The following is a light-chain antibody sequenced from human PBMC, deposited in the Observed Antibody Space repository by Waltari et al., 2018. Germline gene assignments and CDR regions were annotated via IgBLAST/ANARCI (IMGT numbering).Light chain of an antibody. CDR2: SAT. V-gene: IGLV8-61*01. Sequence: QTVVTQEPSLSVSPGGPVTLACGLSSGSVSPSHYTSWYQQTPGQAARPIIYSATPRSAGVPDRFSGFILENKAALTITGAQADDECDYHCVLYMGGGIMFGGGAKLTVL. CDR3: VLYMGGGIM. CDR1: SGSVSPSHY. J-gene: IGLJ3*02.